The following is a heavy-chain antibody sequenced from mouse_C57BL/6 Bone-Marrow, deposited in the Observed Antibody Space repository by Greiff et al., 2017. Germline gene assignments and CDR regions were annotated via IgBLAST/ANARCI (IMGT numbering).Heavy chain of an antibody. Sequence: QVQLQQPGAELVMPGASVKLSCKASGYTFTSYWMHWVKQRPGQGLEWIGEIAPSGSYTNSNQQVKGQSTFTVDKSSSTAYMQLSSLTSEDSAVYYCAREGYYDYDLYYAMDYWGQGTSVTVSS. CDR1: GYTFTSYW. CDR3: AREGYYDYDLYYAMDY. J-gene: IGHJ4*01. CDR2: IAPSGSYT. D-gene: IGHD2-4*01. V-gene: IGHV1-69*01.